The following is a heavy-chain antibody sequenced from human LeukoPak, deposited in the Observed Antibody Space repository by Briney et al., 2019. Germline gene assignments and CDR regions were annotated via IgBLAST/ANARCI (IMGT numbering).Heavy chain of an antibody. Sequence: SETLSLTCAVYGGSFSGYYWSWIRQPPGKGLEWIGEINHSGSTNYNPSLKSRVTISVDTPKNQFSLKLSSVTAADTAVYYCARDARLRYFDWPRKLIPYYFDYWGQGTLVTVSS. CDR3: ARDARLRYFDWPRKLIPYYFDY. J-gene: IGHJ4*02. V-gene: IGHV4-34*01. CDR2: INHSGST. CDR1: GGSFSGYY. D-gene: IGHD3-9*01.